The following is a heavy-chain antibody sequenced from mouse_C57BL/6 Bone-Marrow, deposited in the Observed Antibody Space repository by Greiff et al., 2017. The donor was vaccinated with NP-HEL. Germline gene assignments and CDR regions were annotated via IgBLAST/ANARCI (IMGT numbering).Heavy chain of an antibody. CDR3: ARSDSNYVYAMDY. Sequence: AQLQQPGAELVRPGTSVKLSCKASGYTFTSYWMHWVKQRPGQGLEWIGVIDPSDSYTNYNQKFKGKATLTVDTSSSTAYMQLSSLTSEDSAVYYCARSDSNYVYAMDYWGQGTSVTVSS. D-gene: IGHD2-5*01. CDR2: IDPSDSYT. V-gene: IGHV1-59*01. J-gene: IGHJ4*01. CDR1: GYTFTSYW.